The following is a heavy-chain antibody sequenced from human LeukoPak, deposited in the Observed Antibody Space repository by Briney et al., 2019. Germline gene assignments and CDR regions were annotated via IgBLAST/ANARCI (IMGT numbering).Heavy chain of an antibody. CDR1: GFTFSDYY. Sequence: HPGGSLRLSCAASGFTFSDYYMSWVRQAPGKGLEWVSVIYSGGSTYYADSVKGRFTISRDNSKNTLYLQMNSLRAEDTAVYYCAREYGSGSYYNGDAFDIWGQGTMVTVSS. D-gene: IGHD3-10*01. J-gene: IGHJ3*02. CDR3: AREYGSGSYYNGDAFDI. CDR2: IYSGGST. V-gene: IGHV3-66*01.